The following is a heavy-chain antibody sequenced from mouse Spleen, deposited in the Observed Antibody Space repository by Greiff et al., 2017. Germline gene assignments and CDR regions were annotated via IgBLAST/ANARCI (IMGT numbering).Heavy chain of an antibody. CDR3: AKERFYYLDY. CDR1: GFTFSSFG. J-gene: IGHJ2*01. V-gene: IGHV5-17*02. CDR2: ISSGSSTI. D-gene: IGHD1-1*01. Sequence: EVKLVESGGGLVQPGGSRKLSCAASGFTFSSFGMHWVRQAPEKGLEWVAYISSGSSTIYYADTVKGRFTISRDNPKNTLFLQMTSLRSEDTAMYYCAKERFYYLDYWGQGTTLTVSS.